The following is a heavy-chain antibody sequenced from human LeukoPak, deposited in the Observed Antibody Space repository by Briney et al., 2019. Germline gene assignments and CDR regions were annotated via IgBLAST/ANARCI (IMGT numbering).Heavy chain of an antibody. D-gene: IGHD1-14*01. CDR3: GRTRRDSYYYYGMDV. Sequence: PSETLSLTCAVYGGSFSGYYWSWIRQPPGKGLEWIGEINHSGSTNYNPSLKSRVTISVDTSKNQFSLKLSSVTAADTAVYYCGRTRRDSYYYYGMDVWSQGTTVTVSS. J-gene: IGHJ6*02. V-gene: IGHV4-34*01. CDR1: GGSFSGYY. CDR2: INHSGST.